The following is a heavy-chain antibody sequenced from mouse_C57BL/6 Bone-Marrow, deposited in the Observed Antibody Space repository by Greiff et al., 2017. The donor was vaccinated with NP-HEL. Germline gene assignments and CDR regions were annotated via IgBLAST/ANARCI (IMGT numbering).Heavy chain of an antibody. CDR1: GYSITSGYY. CDR3: ARGGRGYYAMDY. J-gene: IGHJ4*01. Sequence: EVKLMESGPGLVKPSQSLSLTCSVTGYSITSGYYWNWIRQFPGNKLEWMGYISYDGSNNYNPSLKNRISITRDTSKNQFFLKLNSVTTEDTATYYCARGGRGYYAMDYWGQGTSVTVSS. V-gene: IGHV3-6*01. CDR2: ISYDGSN.